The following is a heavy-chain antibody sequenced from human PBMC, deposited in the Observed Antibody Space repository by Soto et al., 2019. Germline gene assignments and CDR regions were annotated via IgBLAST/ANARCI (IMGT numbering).Heavy chain of an antibody. CDR2: ISAYNGNT. Sequence: QVQLVQSGAEVKKPGASVKVSCKASGYTFTSYGISWVRQAPGQGLEWMGWISAYNGNTNYAHKLQARVTMTTDTATRTAAKWRRSLRAVNTAVYDFERGGHVAGVGTSDYWGQGNLVTVSS. V-gene: IGHV1-18*01. CDR1: GYTFTSYG. D-gene: IGHD6-19*01. J-gene: IGHJ4*02. CDR3: ERGGHVAGVGTSDY.